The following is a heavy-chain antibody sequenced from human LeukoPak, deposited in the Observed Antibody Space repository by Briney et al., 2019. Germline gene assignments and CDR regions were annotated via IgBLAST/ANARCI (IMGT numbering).Heavy chain of an antibody. Sequence: SETLSLTCTVSGGSVSSGSYYWSWIRQPPGKGLEWIGYIYYSGSTNYNPSLKSRVTISVDTSKNQFSLKLSSVTAADTAVYYCARVNYYDSSGYLDYWGQGTLVTVSS. CDR3: ARVNYYDSSGYLDY. D-gene: IGHD3-22*01. J-gene: IGHJ4*02. CDR1: GGSVSSGSYY. V-gene: IGHV4-61*01. CDR2: IYYSGST.